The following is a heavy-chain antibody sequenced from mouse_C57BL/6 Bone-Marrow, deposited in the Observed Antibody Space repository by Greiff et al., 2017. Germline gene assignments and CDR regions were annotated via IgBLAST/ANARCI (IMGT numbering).Heavy chain of an antibody. D-gene: IGHD1-1*02. CDR3: ARGWWYLRSAWFAY. Sequence: QVQLKQPGAELVKPGASVKLSCKASGYTFTSYWMHWVKQRPGQGLEWIGMIHPNSGSTNYNEKFKSKATLTVDKSSSTAYMQLSSLTSEDSAVYYCARGWWYLRSAWFAYWGQGTLVTVSA. V-gene: IGHV1-64*01. CDR2: IHPNSGST. J-gene: IGHJ3*01. CDR1: GYTFTSYW.